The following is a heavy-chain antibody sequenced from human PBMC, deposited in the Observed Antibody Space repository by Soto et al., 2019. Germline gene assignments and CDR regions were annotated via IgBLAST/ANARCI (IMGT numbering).Heavy chain of an antibody. CDR1: GGSTGNYF. CDR2: IYYSGTT. D-gene: IGHD3-9*01. Sequence: PSETLSLTCTVSGGSTGNYFWSWIGQPPGKGLEWIGCIYYSGTTNYNSSLKSRVTISLDTSKNQFSLRLRSVTAADTAVYYCARYVNPYDTAVWFDPWGQGTLVTVSS. CDR3: ARYVNPYDTAVWFDP. V-gene: IGHV4-59*01. J-gene: IGHJ5*02.